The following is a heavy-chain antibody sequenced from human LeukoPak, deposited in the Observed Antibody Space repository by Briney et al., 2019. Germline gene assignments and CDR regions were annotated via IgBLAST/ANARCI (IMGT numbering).Heavy chain of an antibody. CDR1: GGSISSPNSQ. V-gene: IGHV4-39*01. CDR3: SRPILAYCGGDCDPL. CDR2: IFYNGNT. Sequence: RPSETLSLTCTVSGGSISSPNSQWGWIRKPPGNGLEWIGNIFYNGNTYFNPSLKSRVTISGDTSKNQFSLKLSSVTAADTAVYYCSRPILAYCGGDCDPLWGQGILVTVSS. J-gene: IGHJ4*02. D-gene: IGHD2-21*02.